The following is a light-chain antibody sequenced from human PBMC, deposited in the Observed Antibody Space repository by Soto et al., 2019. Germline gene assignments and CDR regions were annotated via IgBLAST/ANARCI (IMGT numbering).Light chain of an antibody. V-gene: IGKV3-20*01. CDR3: QQYGSSPT. CDR2: AAS. Sequence: EIVMTQSPATLSVSPGERATLSCRASESVTSSLAWYQQKPGQPPRLLIYAASTRATDVPARFSGGGSGTDFTLTISRLEPEDFAVYYCQQYGSSPTFGQGTRLEIK. CDR1: ESVTSS. J-gene: IGKJ5*01.